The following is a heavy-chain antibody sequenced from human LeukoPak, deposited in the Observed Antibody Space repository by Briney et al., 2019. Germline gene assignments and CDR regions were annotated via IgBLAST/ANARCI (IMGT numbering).Heavy chain of an antibody. CDR3: VRVAATIPRYFDY. D-gene: IGHD5-12*01. CDR1: GFTFSSYA. V-gene: IGHV3-30-3*01. CDR2: ISYDGSNK. Sequence: PGGSLRLSCAASGFTFSSYAMHWVRQAPGKGLEWVAVISYDGSNKYYADSVKGRFTISRDNSKNTLYLQMNSLRAEDTAVHYCVRVAATIPRYFDYWGQGTLVTVSS. J-gene: IGHJ4*02.